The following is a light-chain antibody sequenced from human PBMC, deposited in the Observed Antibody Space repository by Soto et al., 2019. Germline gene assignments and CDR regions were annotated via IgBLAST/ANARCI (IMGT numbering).Light chain of an antibody. CDR3: RQYGSSQYT. CDR1: QSVNNNY. CDR2: GAS. Sequence: EIVLTQSPGTLSLSPGERATLSCRASQSVNNNYLAWYQQKPGQAPRLLIYGASSRATGIPDRFSGSGSGTDFTLTIRGGGGGGCGVYCGRQYGSSQYTFGQGTKLEIK. J-gene: IGKJ2*01. V-gene: IGKV3-20*01.